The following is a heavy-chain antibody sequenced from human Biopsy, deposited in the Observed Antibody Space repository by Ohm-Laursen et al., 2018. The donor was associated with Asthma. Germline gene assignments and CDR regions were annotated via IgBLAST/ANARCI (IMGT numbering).Heavy chain of an antibody. V-gene: IGHV1-18*01. CDR1: GYTFNSAG. D-gene: IGHD3-10*01. CDR3: ARDPGGFDP. Sequence: ASVKVSCKTSGYTFNSAGITWVRQAPGQGLEWMGWIRPHTGDTNYAQMLRGRVTMTTDTSTSTAYMELRGLRSDDTAVYYCARDPGGFDPWGQGTLVTVSS. CDR2: IRPHTGDT. J-gene: IGHJ5*02.